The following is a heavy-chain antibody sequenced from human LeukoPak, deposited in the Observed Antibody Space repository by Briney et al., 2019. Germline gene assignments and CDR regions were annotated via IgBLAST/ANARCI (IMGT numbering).Heavy chain of an antibody. CDR1: GFRFDDYA. D-gene: IGHD6-19*01. J-gene: IGHJ3*02. V-gene: IGHV3-9*03. CDR3: AKGYRGSSGWYGAFDI. CDR2: ISWNSGSR. Sequence: SLRLSCAASGFRFDDYAMHWVRQLPGKGLEWVSGISWNSGSRGYAESVKGRFTISRDNAKNSLYLQVNSLRGEDMALYYCAKGYRGSSGWYGAFDIWGQGTMVTVSS.